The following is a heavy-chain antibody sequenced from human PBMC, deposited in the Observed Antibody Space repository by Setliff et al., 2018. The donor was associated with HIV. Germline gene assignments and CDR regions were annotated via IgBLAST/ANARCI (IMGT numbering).Heavy chain of an antibody. CDR1: GYIFSAYY. CDR3: ARAPAKKAGTGSDH. Sequence: ASVKVSCKASGYIFSAYYMHWVRQAPGQGLEWMGWINPNGGVTNYGQKFQGRVTMTIDTSISTVYMELSSLRSDDTAVYYCARAPAKKAGTGSDHWGQGTLVTVSS. V-gene: IGHV1-2*02. CDR2: INPNGGVT. D-gene: IGHD6-19*01. J-gene: IGHJ4*02.